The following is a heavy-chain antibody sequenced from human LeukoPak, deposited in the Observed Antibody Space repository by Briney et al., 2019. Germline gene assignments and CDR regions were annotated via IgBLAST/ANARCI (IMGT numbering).Heavy chain of an antibody. V-gene: IGHV4-59*08. CDR3: ATSLGYCSDGTCFTYEYFHY. D-gene: IGHD2-15*01. CDR2: ISNTGST. CDR1: GGSFSTYS. J-gene: IGHJ1*01. Sequence: SETLSLTCTVSGGSFSTYSWSWIRQPPGKGLEWIGYISNTGSTNHNPSLKSRVTVSADTSKNHFSLKLSSVTAADTAVYYCATSLGYCSDGTCFTYEYFHYWGQGTLVTVSS.